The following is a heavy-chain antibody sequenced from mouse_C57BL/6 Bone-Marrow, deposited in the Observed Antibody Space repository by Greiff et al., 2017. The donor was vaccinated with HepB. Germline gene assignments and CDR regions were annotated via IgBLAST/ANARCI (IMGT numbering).Heavy chain of an antibody. CDR3: AREYEYDGFYAMDY. CDR2: ISYDGSN. J-gene: IGHJ4*01. D-gene: IGHD2-4*01. CDR1: GYSITSGYY. Sequence: EVKLMESGPGLVKPSQSLSLTCSVTGYSITSGYYWNWIRQFPGNKLEWMGYISYDGSNNYNPSLKNRISITRDTSKNQFFLKLNSVTTEDTATYYCAREYEYDGFYAMDYWGKGTSVTVAS. V-gene: IGHV3-6*01.